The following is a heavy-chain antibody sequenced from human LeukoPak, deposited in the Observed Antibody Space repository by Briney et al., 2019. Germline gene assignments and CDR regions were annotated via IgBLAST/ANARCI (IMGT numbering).Heavy chain of an antibody. CDR1: GYTFTSYD. Sequence: ASVKVSCKASGYTFTSYDINWVRQATGQGLEWMGWMNPSSGDTGYAQKSQGRVTITRNTSISTAYMELSSLRSEDTAVYYCARGWRPFYCSSTSCYMWYFDYWGQGTLVTVSS. J-gene: IGHJ4*02. D-gene: IGHD2-2*02. V-gene: IGHV1-8*03. CDR3: ARGWRPFYCSSTSCYMWYFDY. CDR2: MNPSSGDT.